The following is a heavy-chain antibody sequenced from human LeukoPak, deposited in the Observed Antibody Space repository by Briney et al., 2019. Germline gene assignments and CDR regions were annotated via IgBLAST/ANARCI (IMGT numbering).Heavy chain of an antibody. CDR2: IGTAGDT. V-gene: IGHV3-13*01. CDR1: GFTFSSYD. CDR3: AKSRGVGYFDY. J-gene: IGHJ4*02. D-gene: IGHD2-2*01. Sequence: GGSLRLSCAASGFTFSSYDMHWVRQATGKGLEWVSAIGTAGDTYYPGSVKGRFTISRENAKNSLYLQMNSLRAGDTAVYYCAKSRGVGYFDYWGQGTLVTVSS.